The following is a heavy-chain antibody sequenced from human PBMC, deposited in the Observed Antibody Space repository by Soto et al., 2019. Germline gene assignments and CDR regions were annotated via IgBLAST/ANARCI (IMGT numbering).Heavy chain of an antibody. D-gene: IGHD6-6*01. CDR2: IYWDDDK. V-gene: IGHV2-5*02. CDR1: GFSLTSNDLG. CDR3: AHSRYSRSSFDY. J-gene: IGHJ4*02. Sequence: SGPTLVNPTQTLTLTCTFSGFSLTSNDLGVGWIRQPPGNALEWLALIYWDDDKRYSPSLKSRLTITKDTSKNQVVLRMTNMDPVDTATYYCAHSRYSRSSFDYWGQGTLVTVSS.